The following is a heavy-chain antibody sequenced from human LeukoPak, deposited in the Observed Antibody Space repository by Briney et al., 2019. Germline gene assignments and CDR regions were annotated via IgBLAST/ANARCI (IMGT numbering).Heavy chain of an antibody. CDR2: IYSGGST. V-gene: IGHV3-53*01. CDR3: ARDLWFGELSGGFDY. Sequence: GGSLRLSCAASGFTVSSNYMSWVRQAPGKGLEWVSVIYSGGSTYYADYVKGRFTISRDKSKNTLYLQMNSLRAEDTAVYYCARDLWFGELSGGFDYWGQGTLVTVSS. CDR1: GFTVSSNY. D-gene: IGHD3-10*01. J-gene: IGHJ4*02.